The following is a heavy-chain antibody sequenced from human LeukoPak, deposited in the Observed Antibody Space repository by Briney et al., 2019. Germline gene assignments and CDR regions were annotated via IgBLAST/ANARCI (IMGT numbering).Heavy chain of an antibody. CDR1: GFTFSSYA. J-gene: IGHJ4*02. CDR3: AKSAVYGDYAPVAYFDY. V-gene: IGHV3-23*01. D-gene: IGHD4-17*01. CDR2: ISGSGGST. Sequence: PGGSLRLSCAASGFTFSSYAMSWVRQAPGKGLEWVSAISGSGGSTYYADSVKGRFTISRDNSKNTLYLQMNSLRAEDTAVYYCAKSAVYGDYAPVAYFDYWGQGTLVTVSS.